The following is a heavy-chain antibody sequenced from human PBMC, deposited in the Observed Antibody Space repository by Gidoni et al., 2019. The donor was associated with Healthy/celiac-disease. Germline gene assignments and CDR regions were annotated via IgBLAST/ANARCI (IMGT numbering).Heavy chain of an antibody. V-gene: IGHV3-13*04. Sequence: EVQLVESGGGLVQPGGSLRLSCAASGFAFSSYDMHWVRQATGKGLEWVSAIGTAGDTYYPGSGKGRFTISRENAKNSLYLQMNSLRAGDTAVYYWARGGIAVAGTKYYYYYMDVWCKGTTVTVSS. J-gene: IGHJ6*03. CDR1: GFAFSSYD. D-gene: IGHD6-19*01. CDR2: IGTAGDT. CDR3: ARGGIAVAGTKYYYYYMDV.